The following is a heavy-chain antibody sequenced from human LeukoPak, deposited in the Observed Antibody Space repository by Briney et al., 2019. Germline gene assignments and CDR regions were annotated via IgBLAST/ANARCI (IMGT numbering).Heavy chain of an antibody. V-gene: IGHV1-2*02. CDR3: ARERASRVTNPRGSGFAP. CDR1: GYTFTGYY. CDR2: INPNSGGT. D-gene: IGHD4-17*01. J-gene: IGHJ5*02. Sequence: ASVKVSCKASGYTFTGYYMHWVRQAPGQGLEWMGWINPNSGGTNYAQKFQGRVTMTRDTSISTAYMELSRLRSDDTAVYYCARERASRVTNPRGSGFAPGGRGPRVTVS.